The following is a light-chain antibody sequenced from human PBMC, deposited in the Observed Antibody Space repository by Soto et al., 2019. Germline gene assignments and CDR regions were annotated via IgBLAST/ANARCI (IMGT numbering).Light chain of an antibody. J-gene: IGLJ3*02. CDR2: EGS. Sequence: QSALTQPASVSGSPGQSITISCTGTSSDVGSYNLVSWYKQHPGKAPKLMIYEGSKRPSGVSNRFSGSRSGNTASLTISGLQAEDEADYYCCSYAVSSTWVFGGGTKGTVL. CDR3: CSYAVSSTWV. V-gene: IGLV2-23*01. CDR1: SSDVGSYNL.